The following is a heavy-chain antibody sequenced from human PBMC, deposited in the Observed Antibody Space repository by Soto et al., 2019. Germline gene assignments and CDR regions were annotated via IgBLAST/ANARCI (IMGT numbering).Heavy chain of an antibody. J-gene: IGHJ4*02. Sequence: QVQLQESGPGLVKPSETLSLTCTVSGGSISSYYWSWIRQPPGKGLEWIGYIYYSGSTNYNPSLKSRVTTSVDTSKNQFSLKLSSVTAADTALYYCARTFYGDYGSFDYWGQGTLVTVSS. CDR1: GGSISSYY. D-gene: IGHD4-17*01. CDR2: IYYSGST. CDR3: ARTFYGDYGSFDY. V-gene: IGHV4-59*01.